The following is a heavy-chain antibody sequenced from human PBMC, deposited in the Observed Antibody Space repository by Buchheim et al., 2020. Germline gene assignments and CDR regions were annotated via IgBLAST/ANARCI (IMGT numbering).Heavy chain of an antibody. V-gene: IGHV4-34*01. J-gene: IGHJ6*03. CDR3: ARGWELPYYYKDV. D-gene: IGHD1-26*01. CDR1: GGSFSGYY. CDR2: INHSGST. Sequence: QVQLQQWGAGLLKPSETLSLTCAVYGGSFSGYYWNWIRQPPGKGLEWIGEINHSGSTNYNPSLKSRVTISVDTSKNQFSLKLSSVTAADTAVYYCARGWELPYYYKDVWGKGTT.